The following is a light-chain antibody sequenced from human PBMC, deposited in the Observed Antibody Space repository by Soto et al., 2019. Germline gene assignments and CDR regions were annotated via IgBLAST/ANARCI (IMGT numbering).Light chain of an antibody. CDR1: SSNIGAGYD. Sequence: QSVLTQPPSVSGAPGQRVTISCTGSSSNIGAGYDVHWYQQLPGTAPKLLIYGNSNRTSGVPDRFAGSKSGTSASLAITGLQAEDEADYYCHSYDSSLSGWVFGGGTKLTVL. CDR3: HSYDSSLSGWV. V-gene: IGLV1-40*01. J-gene: IGLJ3*02. CDR2: GNS.